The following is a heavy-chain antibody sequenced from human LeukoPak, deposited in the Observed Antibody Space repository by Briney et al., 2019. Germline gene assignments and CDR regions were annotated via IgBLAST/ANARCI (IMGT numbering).Heavy chain of an antibody. Sequence: PGGSLRPPCVASGFNFSNYWMSWVRQAPGKGLEWVANIKKDGGDKYYADSVKGRFTISRDNTKNSLYLQVNSLRVEDTAIYYCARGLWYYWGQGTLVTVSS. J-gene: IGHJ4*02. D-gene: IGHD3-10*01. CDR3: ARGLWYY. CDR2: IKKDGGDK. V-gene: IGHV3-7*01. CDR1: GFNFSNYW.